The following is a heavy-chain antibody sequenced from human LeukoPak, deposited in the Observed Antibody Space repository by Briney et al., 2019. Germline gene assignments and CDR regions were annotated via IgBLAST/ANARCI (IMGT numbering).Heavy chain of an antibody. V-gene: IGHV3-7*04. CDR3: AREGGRPGYFGSGCP. J-gene: IGHJ4*02. Sequence: PGGSLRLSCAASGFIFSSYSMNWVRQAPGKGLEWVANIKQDGSEKYYVDSVKGRFTISRDNAKNSLYLQMNSLRAEDTAVYYCAREGGRPGYFGSGCPWGQGTLVTVSS. D-gene: IGHD3-10*01. CDR1: GFIFSSYS. CDR2: IKQDGSEK.